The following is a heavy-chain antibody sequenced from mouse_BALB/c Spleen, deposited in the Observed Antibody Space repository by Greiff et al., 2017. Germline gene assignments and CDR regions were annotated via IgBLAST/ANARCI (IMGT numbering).Heavy chain of an antibody. CDR3: ARVNYSVPYFDY. CDR1: GYTFTNYW. J-gene: IGHJ2*01. V-gene: IGHV1-63*02. CDR2: IYPGGGDT. D-gene: IGHD6-1*01. Sequence: QVQLQQSGAELVRPGTSVKMSCKAAGYTFTNYWIGWVKQRPGHGLEWIGDIYPGGGDTNYTEKFKGKATLTADTSSSTAYMQLSSLTSEDSAIYCCARVNYSVPYFDYWGQGTTLTVSS.